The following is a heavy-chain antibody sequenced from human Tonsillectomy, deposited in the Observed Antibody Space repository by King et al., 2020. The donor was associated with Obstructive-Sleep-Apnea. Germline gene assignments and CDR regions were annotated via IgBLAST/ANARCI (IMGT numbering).Heavy chain of an antibody. V-gene: IGHV3-23*04. CDR2: ISGSGGST. CDR1: GFTFSSYA. J-gene: IGHJ6*02. CDR3: SKMQIYYYGMDV. Sequence: VQLVESGGGLVQPGGSLRLSCAASGFTFSSYAMSWVRQAPGKGREWVSAISGSGGSTYYADSVKGRFTISRDNSKNTLYLQMNSLRAEDTAVYYCSKMQIYYYGMDVWGQGTTVTVSS.